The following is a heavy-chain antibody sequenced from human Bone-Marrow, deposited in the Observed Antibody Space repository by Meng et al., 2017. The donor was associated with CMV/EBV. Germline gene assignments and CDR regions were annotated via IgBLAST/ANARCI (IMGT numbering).Heavy chain of an antibody. CDR1: GYTFTGYY. CDR3: ARASLAATPYYYYYGMDV. D-gene: IGHD2-15*01. V-gene: IGHV1-69*05. CDR2: IIPIFGTA. J-gene: IGHJ6*02. Sequence: SVKVSCKASGYTFTGYYMHWVRQATGQGLEWMGGIIPIFGTANYAQKFQGRVTITTDESTSTAYMELSSLRSEDTAVYYCARASLAATPYYYYYGMDVWGQGTTVTAP.